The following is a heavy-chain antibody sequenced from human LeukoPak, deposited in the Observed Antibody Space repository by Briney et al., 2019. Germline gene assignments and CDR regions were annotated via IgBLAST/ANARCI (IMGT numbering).Heavy chain of an antibody. J-gene: IGHJ4*02. V-gene: IGHV3-15*01. Sequence: GGSLRLSCAASGFTVSNNYMSWVRQAPGKGLEWVGRIKSKTDGGTTDYAAPVKGRFTISRDDSKNTLYLQMNSLKTEDTAVYYCTTDPSSGWSDFDYWGQGTLVTVSS. CDR3: TTDPSSGWSDFDY. D-gene: IGHD6-19*01. CDR2: IKSKTDGGTT. CDR1: GFTVSNNY.